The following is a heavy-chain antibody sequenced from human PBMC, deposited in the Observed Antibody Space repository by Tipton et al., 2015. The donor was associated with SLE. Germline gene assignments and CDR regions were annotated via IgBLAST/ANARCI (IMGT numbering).Heavy chain of an antibody. CDR2: IYHSGST. Sequence: TLSLTCTVSGYSISSGSYWGWIRQPPGKGLEWIGSIYHSGSTYYNPSLKSRVTISVDTSKNQFSLKLSSVPAADTAVYYCARDLTGLGFDYWGQGTLVTVSS. J-gene: IGHJ4*02. V-gene: IGHV4-38-2*02. CDR3: ARDLTGLGFDY. D-gene: IGHD1-20*01. CDR1: GYSISSGSY.